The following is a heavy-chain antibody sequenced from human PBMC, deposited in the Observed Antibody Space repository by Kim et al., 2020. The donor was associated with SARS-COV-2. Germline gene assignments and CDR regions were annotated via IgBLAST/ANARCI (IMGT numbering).Heavy chain of an antibody. CDR2: ISSSSSYI. J-gene: IGHJ6*02. CDR3: ARDRQYYDFWSGYYPYYYYYYGMDV. CDR1: GFTFSSYS. D-gene: IGHD3-3*01. V-gene: IGHV3-21*01. Sequence: GGSLRLSCAASGFTFSSYSMNWVRQAPRKGLEWVSSISSSSSYIYYADSVKGRFTISRDNAKNSLYLQMNSLRAEDTAVYYCARDRQYYDFWSGYYPYYYYYYGMDVWGQGTTVTVSS.